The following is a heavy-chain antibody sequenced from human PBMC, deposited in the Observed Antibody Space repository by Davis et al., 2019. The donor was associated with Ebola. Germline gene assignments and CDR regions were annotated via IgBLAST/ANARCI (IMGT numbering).Heavy chain of an antibody. Sequence: SETLSLTCAVYGDSVSDYLWSWIRQPPGKGLEWIGETGHSGYTNYSPSLMSRVTISVDSSKSQFSLKLHSVTAADTAVYYCARTTKTNIEDSGLGFNSFDSWGQGTLVSVSS. V-gene: IGHV4-34*01. D-gene: IGHD4-17*01. CDR2: TGHSGYT. CDR1: GDSVSDYL. J-gene: IGHJ5*01. CDR3: ARTTKTNIEDSGLGFNSFDS.